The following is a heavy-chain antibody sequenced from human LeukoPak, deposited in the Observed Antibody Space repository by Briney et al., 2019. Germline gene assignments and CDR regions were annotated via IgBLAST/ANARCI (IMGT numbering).Heavy chain of an antibody. V-gene: IGHV4-30-4*01. J-gene: IGHJ4*02. D-gene: IGHD1-14*01. CDR2: IYYSGST. CDR3: ARGSGPGKPALRSRFDY. CDR1: GGSISSGDYY. Sequence: SQTLSLTCTVSGGSISSGDYYWSWIRQPPGKGLEWIGYIYYSGSTYYNPSLKSRVTISVDTSKNQFSLKLSSVTAADTAVYYCARGSGPGKPALRSRFDYWGQGTLVTVSS.